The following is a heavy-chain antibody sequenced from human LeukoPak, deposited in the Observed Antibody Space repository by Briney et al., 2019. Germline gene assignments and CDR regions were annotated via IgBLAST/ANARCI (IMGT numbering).Heavy chain of an antibody. CDR2: ISHDGDNT. J-gene: IGHJ3*02. CDR3: ARGNAIYYYDTSGNSGRAFDI. V-gene: IGHV3-30-3*01. D-gene: IGHD3-22*01. Sequence: PGGSLRLSCEASGFAFGSYAMHWVRQAPGRGLEWVAVISHDGDNTNSGESVRGRFTLSRYNLKNTLYLQMNSLRGEDTALYYCARGNAIYYYDTSGNSGRAFDIWGQGTMVTVSS. CDR1: GFAFGSYA.